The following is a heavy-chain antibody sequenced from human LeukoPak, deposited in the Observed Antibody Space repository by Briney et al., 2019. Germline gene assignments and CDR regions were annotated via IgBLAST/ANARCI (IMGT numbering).Heavy chain of an antibody. CDR2: INSDGSST. CDR1: GFTFSSYW. CDR3: ARTPAGWYIDY. Sequence: GGSLRLSFAASGFTFSSYWMHWVRQAPGKGLVWVSRINSDGSSTSYADSVKGRFTISRDNAKNTLYLRMNSLRAEDTAVYYCARTPAGWYIDYWGQGTLVTVSS. J-gene: IGHJ4*02. V-gene: IGHV3-74*01. D-gene: IGHD6-19*01.